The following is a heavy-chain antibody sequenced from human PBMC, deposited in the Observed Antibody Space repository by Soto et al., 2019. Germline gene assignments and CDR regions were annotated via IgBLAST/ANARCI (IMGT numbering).Heavy chain of an antibody. CDR2: IDPSDSYT. Sequence: PGESLKISCKGSGYSFTSYWISWVRQMPGKGLEWMGRIDPSDSYTSYSPSFQGHVTISADKSISTAYLQWSSLKASDTAMYYCARHPRQRGQWLTGRTNYYYYYGMDVWGQGTTVTVSS. D-gene: IGHD6-19*01. V-gene: IGHV5-10-1*01. CDR3: ARHPRQRGQWLTGRTNYYYYYGMDV. CDR1: GYSFTSYW. J-gene: IGHJ6*02.